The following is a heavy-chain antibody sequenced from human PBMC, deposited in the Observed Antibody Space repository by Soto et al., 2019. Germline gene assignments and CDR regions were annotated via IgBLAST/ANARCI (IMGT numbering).Heavy chain of an antibody. D-gene: IGHD1-26*01. Sequence: QVQLVESGGGVVQPGRSLRLSCAASGFTFSSYAMHWVRQAPGKGLEWVAVISYDGSNKYYADSVKGRFTISRDNSKNTLYLQMNSLRAEDTAVYYCARVWEDGWGQGTLVTVSS. CDR2: ISYDGSNK. V-gene: IGHV3-30-3*01. CDR1: GFTFSSYA. CDR3: ARVWEDG. J-gene: IGHJ4*02.